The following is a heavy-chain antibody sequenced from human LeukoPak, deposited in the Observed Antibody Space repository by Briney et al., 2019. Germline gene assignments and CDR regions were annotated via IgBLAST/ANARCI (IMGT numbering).Heavy chain of an antibody. V-gene: IGHV4-38-2*01. Sequence: SETLSLTCAVSGYSLGKNYYWGWIRQSPGKGLEWIGRIYGRASTSYNPSLMNRVTMSVDTSKNHFSLQLTTVTAADTAVYYCARYDSRGSASTKFDYWGPGIQVTVSS. CDR2: IYGRAST. J-gene: IGHJ4*02. D-gene: IGHD3-3*01. CDR1: GYSLGKNYY. CDR3: ARYDSRGSASTKFDY.